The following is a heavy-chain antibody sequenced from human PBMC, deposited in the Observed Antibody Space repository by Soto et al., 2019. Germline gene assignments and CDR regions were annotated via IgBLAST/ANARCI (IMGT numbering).Heavy chain of an antibody. D-gene: IGHD2-15*01. V-gene: IGHV5-51*01. J-gene: IGHJ4*02. CDR1: GYSFTSYR. Sequence: LGESLKISCNGSGYSFTSYRIGWVRQMPGKGLEWMGIIYPGDSDTRYSPSFQGQVTISADKSISTAYLQWSSLKASDTAMYYCASLVTSRDRALEYYFDYWGQGTLVTVYS. CDR2: IYPGDSDT. CDR3: ASLVTSRDRALEYYFDY.